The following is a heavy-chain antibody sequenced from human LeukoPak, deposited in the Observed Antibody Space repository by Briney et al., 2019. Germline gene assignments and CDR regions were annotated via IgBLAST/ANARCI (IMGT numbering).Heavy chain of an antibody. CDR3: ARDRHSGSYPPVGD. Sequence: ASVKVSCKASGYTFTGYYMHWVRQAPGQGLEWMGWINPNSGGTNYAQKFQGRVTMTRDTSISTAYMELSRLRSDDTAVYYCARDRHSGSYPPVGDWGQGTLVTVSS. CDR1: GYTFTGYY. J-gene: IGHJ4*02. D-gene: IGHD1-26*01. V-gene: IGHV1-2*02. CDR2: INPNSGGT.